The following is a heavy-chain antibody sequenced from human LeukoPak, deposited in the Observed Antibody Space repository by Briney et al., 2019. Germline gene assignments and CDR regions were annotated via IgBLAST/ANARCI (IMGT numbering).Heavy chain of an antibody. J-gene: IGHJ4*02. D-gene: IGHD3-3*01. Sequence: SETLSLTCTVSGGSISSYYWSWIRQPAGKGLEWIGRIFTRGSTNYNPSFKSRVTMSVDTSKNQFSLKLSSVTAADTAVYYCAREGYYDFWSGSPNNGYFDYWGQGTLVTVSS. CDR1: GGSISSYY. CDR3: AREGYYDFWSGSPNNGYFDY. CDR2: IFTRGST. V-gene: IGHV4-4*07.